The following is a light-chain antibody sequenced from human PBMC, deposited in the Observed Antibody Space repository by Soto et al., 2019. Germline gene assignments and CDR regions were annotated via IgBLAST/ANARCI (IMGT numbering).Light chain of an antibody. CDR1: SSDVGTYNH. J-gene: IGLJ1*01. CDR3: CSYTTSSTLV. CDR2: EVS. Sequence: QSVLTQPASVSGSPGQSITISCTGTSSDVGTYNHVSWYQQHPGKAPQLIIYEVSNRPSGLSNRFSASKSGNTASLTISGLQAEDEAHYYCCSYTTSSTLVFGTGTKVTVL. V-gene: IGLV2-14*01.